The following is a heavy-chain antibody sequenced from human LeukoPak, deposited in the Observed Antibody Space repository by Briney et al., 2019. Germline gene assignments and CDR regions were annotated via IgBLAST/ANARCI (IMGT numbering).Heavy chain of an antibody. D-gene: IGHD7-27*01. J-gene: IGHJ5*02. CDR1: GFSLTTYG. V-gene: IGHV3-30*02. CDR3: AKDRPINGGFVP. Sequence: GGSLRLSCVASGFSLTTYGMLWGRQAPGKGLQWVAFMRSDGTSKYYGDSVEGRFTISRDNSKSTLYLLMNSLSAEDTGIYYYAKDRPINGGFVPWGQGTPVTVSS. CDR2: MRSDGTSK.